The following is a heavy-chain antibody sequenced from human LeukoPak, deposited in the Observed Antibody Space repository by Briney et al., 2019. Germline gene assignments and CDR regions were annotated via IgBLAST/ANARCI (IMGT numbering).Heavy chain of an antibody. V-gene: IGHV4-39*07. Sequence: SETLSLTCTVSGGSISSSTYYWGWIRQPPGKGLEWIGSIYYSGSTYYNPSLKSRVTISVDTSKNQFSLKLSSVTAADTAVYYCARVFDSGSQAYFYYMDVWGKGTTVTIFS. CDR1: GGSISSSTYY. D-gene: IGHD3-10*01. CDR3: ARVFDSGSQAYFYYMDV. CDR2: IYYSGST. J-gene: IGHJ6*03.